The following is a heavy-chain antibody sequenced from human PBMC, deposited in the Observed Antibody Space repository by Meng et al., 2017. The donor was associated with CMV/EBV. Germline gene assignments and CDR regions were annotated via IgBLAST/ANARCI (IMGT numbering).Heavy chain of an antibody. D-gene: IGHD1-20*01. V-gene: IGHV3-48*04. CDR3: ARDSRITGNQRLVDY. CDR2: ISSSSSTI. CDR1: GFTFSSYS. J-gene: IGHJ4*02. Sequence: GGSLRLSCAASGFTFSSYSMNWVRQAPGKGLEWVSYISSSSSTIYYADSVKGRFTISRDNAKNSLYLQMKSLRAEDTAVYYCARDSRITGNQRLVDYWGQGTLVTVSS.